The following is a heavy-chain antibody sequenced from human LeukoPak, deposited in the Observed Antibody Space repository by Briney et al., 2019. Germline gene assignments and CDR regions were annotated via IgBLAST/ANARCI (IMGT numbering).Heavy chain of an antibody. CDR3: ARDDGGSRSFDY. J-gene: IGHJ4*02. V-gene: IGHV4-59*12. CDR1: GGSIRSYY. D-gene: IGHD1-26*01. Sequence: SETLSLTCIVSGGSIRSYYWSWIRQSPGKGLEWIGYVYHSGSTNYNPSLKSRVTISVDTSKNQFSLKLSSVTAADTAVYYCARDDGGSRSFDYWGQGTLVTVSS. CDR2: VYHSGST.